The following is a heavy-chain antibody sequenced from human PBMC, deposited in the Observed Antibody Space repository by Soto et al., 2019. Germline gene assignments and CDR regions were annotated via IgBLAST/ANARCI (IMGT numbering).Heavy chain of an antibody. V-gene: IGHV1-18*01. CDR2: ISAYNGNT. D-gene: IGHD2-15*01. Sequence: QVQLVQSGAEVKKPGASVKVSCKASGYTFTSYGISWVRQAPGQGLEWMGWISAYNGNTNYAQKLQGRVTMTTDTSTSTAYMELRSLRADDTAVYYCARDNIVVVVAESWFDPWGQGTLVTVSS. CDR3: ARDNIVVVVAESWFDP. CDR1: GYTFTSYG. J-gene: IGHJ5*02.